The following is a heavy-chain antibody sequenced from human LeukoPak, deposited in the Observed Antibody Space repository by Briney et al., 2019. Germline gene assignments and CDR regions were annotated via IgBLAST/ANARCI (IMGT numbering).Heavy chain of an antibody. J-gene: IGHJ5*02. Sequence: ASVKVSCKASGYTFTCYYMHWVRQAPGQGLEWMGWINPNSGGTNYAQKFQGRVTMTRDTSISTAYMELSRLKSDDTAVYYCARGRGGVNTSNRWADPYTGTRKSSDWFDPWGQGTLVTVSS. CDR3: ARGRGGVNTSNRWADPYTGTRKSSDWFDP. CDR1: GYTFTCYY. D-gene: IGHD1-7*01. V-gene: IGHV1-2*02. CDR2: INPNSGGT.